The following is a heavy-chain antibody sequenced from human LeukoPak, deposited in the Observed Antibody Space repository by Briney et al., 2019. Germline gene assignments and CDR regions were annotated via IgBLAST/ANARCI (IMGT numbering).Heavy chain of an antibody. D-gene: IGHD2-2*01. CDR1: GYTFTSYG. CDR3: ARDGDIVVVRAATYNWFDP. CDR2: ISAYNGNT. V-gene: IGHV1-18*01. J-gene: IGHJ5*02. Sequence: ASVKVSCKASGYTFTSYGISWVRQAPGQGLEWMGWISAYNGNTNYAQKLQGRVTMTTDTSTSTAYMELRSLRSDDTAVYYCARDGDIVVVRAATYNWFDPWGQGTLVTVSS.